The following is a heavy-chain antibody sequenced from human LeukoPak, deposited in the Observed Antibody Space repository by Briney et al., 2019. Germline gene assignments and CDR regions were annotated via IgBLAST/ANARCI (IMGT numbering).Heavy chain of an antibody. V-gene: IGHV4-38-2*01. Sequence: PSETLSLTCAVSGYSISSGYYRGWIRQPPGKGLEWIGSIYHSGSTYYNPSLKSRVTISVDTSKNQFSLKLSSVTAADTAVYYCARRYDFWSGYYLGWGQGTLVTVSS. CDR3: ARRYDFWSGYYLG. CDR2: IYHSGST. CDR1: GYSISSGYY. J-gene: IGHJ4*02. D-gene: IGHD3-3*01.